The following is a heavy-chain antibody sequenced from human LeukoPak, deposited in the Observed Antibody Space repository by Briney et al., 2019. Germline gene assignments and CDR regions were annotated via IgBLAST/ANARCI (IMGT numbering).Heavy chain of an antibody. D-gene: IGHD3-16*01. CDR2: IYSGDNT. CDR1: GFTVSNNY. Sequence: GGSLRLSGAASGFTVSNNYMSWVRQAPGKGREWVSVIYSGDNTYYVESVKGRFTISRDNSKNTLFLQMNRLRAEDTAVYYCAGRRVLDASFDYWGQGTLVTVSS. V-gene: IGHV3-66*02. CDR3: AGRRVLDASFDY. J-gene: IGHJ4*02.